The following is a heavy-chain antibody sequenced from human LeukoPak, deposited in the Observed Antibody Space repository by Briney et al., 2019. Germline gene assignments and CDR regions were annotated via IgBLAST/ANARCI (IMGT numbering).Heavy chain of an antibody. CDR3: AKGGKWDVTPFDY. J-gene: IGHJ4*02. CDR1: GFTFSTSA. CDR2: ISGGGGGT. Sequence: PGGSLRLSCVVSGFTFSTSAMSWVRQAPGKGLEWVSTISGGGGGTYYADSVKGRFTISRDNSKNTLYLQVNSLRAEDTAVYYCAKGGKWDVTPFDYWGQGTLVTVSS. D-gene: IGHD1-26*01. V-gene: IGHV3-23*01.